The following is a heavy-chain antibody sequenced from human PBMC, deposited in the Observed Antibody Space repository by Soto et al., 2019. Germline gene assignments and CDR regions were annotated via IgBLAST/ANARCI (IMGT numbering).Heavy chain of an antibody. D-gene: IGHD3-3*01. V-gene: IGHV3-30*18. Sequence: GGSLRLSCAASGFTFSSYGMHWVRQAPGKGLEWVAVISYDGSNKYYADSVKGRFTISRDNSKNTLYLQMNSLRAEDTAVYYCAKDGPAKEFSYYDFWSGYYDVWNPKVDYWGQGTLVTVSS. CDR2: ISYDGSNK. CDR1: GFTFSSYG. CDR3: AKDGPAKEFSYYDFWSGYYDVWNPKVDY. J-gene: IGHJ4*02.